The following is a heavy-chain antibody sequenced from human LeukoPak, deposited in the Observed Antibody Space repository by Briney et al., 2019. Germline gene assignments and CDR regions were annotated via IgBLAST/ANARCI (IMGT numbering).Heavy chain of an antibody. J-gene: IGHJ4*02. V-gene: IGHV4-34*01. CDR2: IDHRGSA. Sequence: PSETLSLSCTVHGASLSDYYWTWIRQSPEKGLECVGAIDHRGSASYNPSLESRVTIPLDTSKNQFSLNLASVTAADTAVYYCTSLFSASGTFDSWGQGTLVAVSP. CDR3: TSLFSASGTFDS. D-gene: IGHD3-10*01. CDR1: GASLSDYY.